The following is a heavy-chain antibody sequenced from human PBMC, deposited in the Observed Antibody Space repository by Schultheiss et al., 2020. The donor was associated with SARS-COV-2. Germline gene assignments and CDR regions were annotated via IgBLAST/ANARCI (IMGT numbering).Heavy chain of an antibody. D-gene: IGHD3-3*01. Sequence: ASVKVSCKASGYTFTSYGISWVRQAPGQGLEWMGWISAYNGNTNYAQKLQGRVTMTRDTSISTAYMELSRLRSEDTAVYYCARRDYDFWSGYYTYYYYYGMDVWGQGTTVTVSS. J-gene: IGHJ6*02. CDR2: ISAYNGNT. V-gene: IGHV1-18*01. CDR1: GYTFTSYG. CDR3: ARRDYDFWSGYYTYYYYYGMDV.